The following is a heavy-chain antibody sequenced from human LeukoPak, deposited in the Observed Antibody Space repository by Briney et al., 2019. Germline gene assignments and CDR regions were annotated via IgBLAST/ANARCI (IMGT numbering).Heavy chain of an antibody. Sequence: PSEALSLTCSVSNGSISGYFWSWLRQPPRKGREVIGYMSSTGSSNSTPSLKSRVTISVDTSKNQFSLRLRSVTAANTAVYYCARLGSSAMVTFNYWGQGTLVTVSS. CDR2: MSSTGSS. J-gene: IGHJ4*02. D-gene: IGHD5-18*01. V-gene: IGHV4-59*13. CDR3: ARLGSSAMVTFNY. CDR1: NGSISGYF.